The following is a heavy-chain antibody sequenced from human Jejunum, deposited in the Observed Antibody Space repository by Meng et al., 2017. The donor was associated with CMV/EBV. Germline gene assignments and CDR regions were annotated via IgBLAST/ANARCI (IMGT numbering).Heavy chain of an antibody. CDR3: ARVSRANIVVVPAAMRYYFDY. J-gene: IGHJ4*02. CDR2: IIPILGIA. D-gene: IGHD2-2*01. V-gene: IGHV1-69*10. CDR1: YA. Sequence: YAISWVRQATGQGLEWMGGIIPILGIANYAQKFQGRVTITADKSTSTAYMELSSLRSEDTAVYYCARVSRANIVVVPAAMRYYFDYWGQGTLVTVSS.